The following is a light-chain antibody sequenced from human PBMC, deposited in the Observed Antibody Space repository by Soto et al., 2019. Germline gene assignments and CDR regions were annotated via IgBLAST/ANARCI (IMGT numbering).Light chain of an antibody. Sequence: IVLTQSPATLSLSPGERATLSCRASQSVSSYLAWYQQKPGQAPRLLIYDASNRATGIPARFSCSGSGTNVTLTISSLEPEDFAVYYCQQRSNWPPLTFGGGTKVEIK. CDR1: QSVSSY. CDR3: QQRSNWPPLT. V-gene: IGKV3-11*01. CDR2: DAS. J-gene: IGKJ4*01.